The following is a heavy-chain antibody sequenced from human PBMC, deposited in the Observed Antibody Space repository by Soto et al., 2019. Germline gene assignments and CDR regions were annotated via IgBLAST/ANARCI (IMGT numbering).Heavy chain of an antibody. CDR2: MNPNSGNT. V-gene: IGHV1-8*01. J-gene: IGHJ3*02. CDR3: GVAVAAQMGAFDI. Sequence: QVQLVQSGAEVKKPGASVKVSCKASGYTFTSYDINWVRQATGQGLEWMGWMNPNSGNTGYAQKFQGRVTMTRNTSISTAYMELSGLGSEYTAVYYCGVAVAAQMGAFDIWGQGTMVTVSS. D-gene: IGHD6-19*01. CDR1: GYTFTSYD.